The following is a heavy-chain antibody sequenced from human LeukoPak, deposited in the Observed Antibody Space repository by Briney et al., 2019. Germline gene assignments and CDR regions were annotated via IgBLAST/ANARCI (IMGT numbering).Heavy chain of an antibody. Sequence: PGGSLTLSCAASGFTFSSCAMSWVRQAPGKGLEWVSGIRGSGGSTNYADSVKGRFTISKDNSKNTLYLQMSSLRAEDTALYYCAKDYAWWSDKFFDYWGQGTLVTVSS. CDR2: IRGSGGST. CDR1: GFTFSSCA. V-gene: IGHV3-23*01. D-gene: IGHD3-16*01. J-gene: IGHJ4*02. CDR3: AKDYAWWSDKFFDY.